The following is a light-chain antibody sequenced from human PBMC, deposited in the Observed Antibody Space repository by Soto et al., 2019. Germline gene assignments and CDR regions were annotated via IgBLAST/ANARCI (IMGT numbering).Light chain of an antibody. Sequence: EIVLTHSPATLSLSPGERATLSCWSIQSVSSSYLAWYQQKPGLAPRLLIYDASSRATGIPDRFSGSGSGTDFPLTISRLEPEDFEVYYCQQYGSSPQTFGQGTKVDIK. J-gene: IGKJ1*01. CDR1: QSVSSSY. CDR3: QQYGSSPQT. CDR2: DAS. V-gene: IGKV3D-20*01.